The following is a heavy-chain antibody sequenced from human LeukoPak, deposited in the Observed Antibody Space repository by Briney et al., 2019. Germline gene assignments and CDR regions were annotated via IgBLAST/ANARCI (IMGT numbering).Heavy chain of an antibody. J-gene: IGHJ6*03. CDR1: GYTFTSYD. CDR3: ARVRGYDFWSGYYDYHYYYMDV. V-gene: IGHV1-8*01. CDR2: MNPNSGNT. Sequence: ASVKVSCEASGYTFTSYDINWVRQATGQGLEWMGWMNPNSGNTGYAQKFQGRVTMTRNTSISTAYMELSSLRSEDTAVYYCARVRGYDFWSGYYDYHYYYMDVWGKRTTVTVSS. D-gene: IGHD3-3*01.